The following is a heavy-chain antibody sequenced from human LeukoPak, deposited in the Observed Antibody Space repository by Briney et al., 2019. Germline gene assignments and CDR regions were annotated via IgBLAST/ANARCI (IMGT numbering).Heavy chain of an antibody. CDR1: GFTFSSYA. CDR3: AKNFDSSGYYYFDY. CDR2: ISGSGGST. D-gene: IGHD3-22*01. J-gene: IGHJ4*02. Sequence: GGSLRLSCAASGFTFSSYAMSWVRLAPGKGLEWVSAISGSGGSTYCADSVKGRFTISRDNSKNTLYLQMNSLRAEDTAVYYCAKNFDSSGYYYFDYWGQGTLVTVSS. V-gene: IGHV3-23*01.